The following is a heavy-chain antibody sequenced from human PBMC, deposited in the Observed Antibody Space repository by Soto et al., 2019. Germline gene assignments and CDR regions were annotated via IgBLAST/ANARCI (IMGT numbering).Heavy chain of an antibody. J-gene: IGHJ6*02. CDR2: TNTGGTT. D-gene: IGHD3-10*01. Sequence: EVQVLATGGGLIQPGGSLRLSCAASGFTVNSNYMSWVRQAPGEGLQWVSITNTGGTTYYADSVKGRFTVSRDNSKNTVYLQMNSLSAEDTAVYYCAKGDGFILDVWGQGTTVSVSS. CDR3: AKGDGFILDV. V-gene: IGHV3-53*02. CDR1: GFTVNSNY.